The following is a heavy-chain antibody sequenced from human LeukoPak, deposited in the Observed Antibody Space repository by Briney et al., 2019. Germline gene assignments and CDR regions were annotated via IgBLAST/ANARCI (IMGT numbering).Heavy chain of an antibody. Sequence: PSETLSLTCAIYGGSFSGYFWSWFRQPPGKGLEWIGEINRSGSTNYNSSLSLKSRVTISVDTSKNQFSLKLSSVTAADTAVYYCARPELPVGWGQGTLVTVSS. CDR2: INRSGST. CDR3: ARPELPVG. D-gene: IGHD2-15*01. J-gene: IGHJ4*02. V-gene: IGHV4-34*01. CDR1: GGSFSGYF.